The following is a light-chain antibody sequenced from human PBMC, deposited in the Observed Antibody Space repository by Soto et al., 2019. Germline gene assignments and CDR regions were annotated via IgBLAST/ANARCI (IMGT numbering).Light chain of an antibody. V-gene: IGLV2-8*01. CDR2: QVT. Sequence: QSALTQPPSASGSPGQSVTIFCAGTINDVGGYNYVSWYQQHPGKVPQLMIYQVTKRPSGVPDRFSASKSDTTASLTISGLQAEDEGDYYCMSYAGGNRFVFGTGNKVTVL. CDR1: INDVGGYNY. J-gene: IGLJ1*01. CDR3: MSYAGGNRFV.